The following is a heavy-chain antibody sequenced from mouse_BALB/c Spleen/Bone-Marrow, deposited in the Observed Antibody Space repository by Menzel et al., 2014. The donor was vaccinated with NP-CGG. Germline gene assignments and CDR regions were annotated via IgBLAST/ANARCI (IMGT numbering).Heavy chain of an antibody. CDR3: FRENSLLGLRAMDY. Sequence: DVKLVESGGGLVQPGGSMKLSCVASGFTFSNYWMNWVRQSPEKGLEWVAEIRLKSNNYATLYAESVKGRFTLSRDDSKSSVYLQMNNLRAEDTGIYYCFRENSLLGLRAMDYWGQGTSVTVSS. J-gene: IGHJ4*01. D-gene: IGHD1-2*01. CDR1: GFTFSNYW. V-gene: IGHV6-6*02. CDR2: IRLKSNNYAT.